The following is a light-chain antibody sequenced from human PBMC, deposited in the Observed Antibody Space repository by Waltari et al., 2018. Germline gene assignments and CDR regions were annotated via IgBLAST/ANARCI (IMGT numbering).Light chain of an antibody. CDR1: QSVLYSSNNKNY. CDR3: QQYYTTPWT. J-gene: IGKJ1*01. V-gene: IGKV4-1*01. Sequence: DIVMTQSPDSLAVYLGEGATINCKSSQSVLYSSNNKNYLAWYQQKTGQPPKLLIYWASTRESGVPDRFSGSGSGTDFTLTISSLQAEDVAVYYCQQYYTTPWTFGQGTKVEIK. CDR2: WAS.